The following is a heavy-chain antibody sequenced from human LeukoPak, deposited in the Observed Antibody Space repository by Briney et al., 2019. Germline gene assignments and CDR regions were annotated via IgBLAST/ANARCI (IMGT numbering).Heavy chain of an antibody. CDR3: ARRGVRMGGHDY. CDR1: GGSISSSSYY. CDR2: IYYSENT. J-gene: IGHJ4*02. Sequence: PSETLSLTCTVSGGSISSSSYYWGWIRQPPGKGLEWIGSIYYSENTYYNPSLKRRVIISVDTSKNQFSLKLSSVTAADTAVYYCARRGVRMGGHDYWGQGTLVTVSS. D-gene: IGHD3-10*01. V-gene: IGHV4-39*01.